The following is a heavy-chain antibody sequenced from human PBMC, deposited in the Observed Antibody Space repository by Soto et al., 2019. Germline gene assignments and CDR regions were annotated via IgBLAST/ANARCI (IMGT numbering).Heavy chain of an antibody. Sequence: SETLSLTCAVSGGSISSGGYSWSWIRQPPGKGLEWIGYIYHSGSTYYNPSLKSRVTISVDRSKNQFSLKVRSVTAADTAVYYCARANDFLEHYFDYWGQGTLVTVSS. CDR1: GGSISSGGYS. CDR3: ARANDFLEHYFDY. D-gene: IGHD3-3*01. CDR2: IYHSGST. J-gene: IGHJ4*02. V-gene: IGHV4-30-2*01.